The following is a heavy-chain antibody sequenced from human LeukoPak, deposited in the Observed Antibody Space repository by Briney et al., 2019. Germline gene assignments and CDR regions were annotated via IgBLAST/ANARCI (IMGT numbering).Heavy chain of an antibody. CDR2: ISAYNGNT. CDR1: GYTFTSYG. Sequence: ASVKVSCKASGYTFTSYGISWVRQAPGQGLEGMGWISAYNGNTNYAQKLQGRVTMTTDTSTSTAYMELRSLRSDDTAVYYCAREGYAYYYDSSGYYSDYWGQGTLVTVSS. J-gene: IGHJ4*02. V-gene: IGHV1-18*01. CDR3: AREGYAYYYDSSGYYSDY. D-gene: IGHD3-22*01.